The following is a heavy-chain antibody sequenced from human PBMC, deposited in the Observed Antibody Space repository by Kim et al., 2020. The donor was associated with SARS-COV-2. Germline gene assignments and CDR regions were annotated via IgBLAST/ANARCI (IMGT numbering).Heavy chain of an antibody. CDR2: ISSSGSTI. CDR1: GFTFSDYY. V-gene: IGHV3-11*01. CDR3: ARGGWDGAPWPTPWLVDRGYFDY. Sequence: GGSLRLSCAASGFTFSDYYMSWIRQAPGKGLEWVSYISSSGSTIYYADSVKGRFTISRDNAKNSLYLQMNSLRAEDTAVYYCARGGWDGAPWPTPWLVDRGYFDYWGQGTLVTVSS. J-gene: IGHJ4*02. D-gene: IGHD6-19*01.